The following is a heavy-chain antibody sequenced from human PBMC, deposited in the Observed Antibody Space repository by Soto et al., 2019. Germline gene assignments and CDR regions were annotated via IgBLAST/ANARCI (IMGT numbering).Heavy chain of an antibody. V-gene: IGHV1-2*02. J-gene: IGHJ6*02. Sequence: ASVKVCCKASGYTFTGYYMHWVRQAPGQGLEWMGWINPNSGGTNYAQKFQGRVTMTRDTSISTAYMELSRLRSDDTAVYYCARVYRFGEFRYGMDVWGQGTTVTVSS. CDR2: INPNSGGT. D-gene: IGHD3-10*01. CDR3: ARVYRFGEFRYGMDV. CDR1: GYTFTGYY.